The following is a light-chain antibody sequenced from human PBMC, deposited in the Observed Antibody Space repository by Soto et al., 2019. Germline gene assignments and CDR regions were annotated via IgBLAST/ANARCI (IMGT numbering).Light chain of an antibody. V-gene: IGKV1-5*01. CDR1: QSISSW. CDR2: DAS. J-gene: IGKJ1*01. CDR3: QQYNSYWT. Sequence: DIRMTQSASTVSASVGDRVTITCRASQSISSWLAWYQQKPGKAPKLLIYDASSLESGVPSRFSGSGSGTEFTLTISSLQPDDFATYYCQQYNSYWTFGQGTKVDIK.